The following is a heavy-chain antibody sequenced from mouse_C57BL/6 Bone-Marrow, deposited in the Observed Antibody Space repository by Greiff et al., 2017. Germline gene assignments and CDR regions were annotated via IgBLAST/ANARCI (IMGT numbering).Heavy chain of an antibody. CDR3: AGWDYPYYCDY. CDR2: ISSGSSTI. J-gene: IGHJ2*01. D-gene: IGHD2-4*01. CDR1: GFTFSDYG. Sequence: EVQGVESGGGLVKPGGSLKLSCAASGFTFSDYGMHWVRQAPEKGLEWVAYISSGSSTIYYADTVKGRFTLSRDNAKNTLFLQMTSLGSEDTAMYYCAGWDYPYYCDYWGQGTTLTVSS. V-gene: IGHV5-17*01.